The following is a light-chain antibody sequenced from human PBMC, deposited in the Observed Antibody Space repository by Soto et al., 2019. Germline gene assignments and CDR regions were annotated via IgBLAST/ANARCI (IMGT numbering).Light chain of an antibody. CDR2: AAS. V-gene: IGKV1-39*01. J-gene: IGKJ2*01. Sequence: DIHITQSPSSLSASVGDRVTITCRASQRISNSLNWYQQKPGKAPDLLIYAASNLQSGVPSRFRGSGSGTDFTLTISSLQPEDFATYYCQQSYSSPQMYTFGQGTKVDIK. CDR3: QQSYSSPQMYT. CDR1: QRISNS.